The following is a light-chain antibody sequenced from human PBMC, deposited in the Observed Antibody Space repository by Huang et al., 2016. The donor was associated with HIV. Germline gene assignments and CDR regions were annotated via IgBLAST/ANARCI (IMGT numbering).Light chain of an antibody. CDR2: GES. J-gene: IGKJ1*01. Sequence: EIVLTQSPGTLSLSPGERATHSCRASQSVSRGYLAWYQKSPGQAHRLLIFGESTRATGIPDMFSGSGSGKDFTLTDSRLEPEDFAVYYCQQYDSAPGTFGQGTKVEIK. CDR3: QQYDSAPGT. V-gene: IGKV3-20*01. CDR1: QSVSRGY.